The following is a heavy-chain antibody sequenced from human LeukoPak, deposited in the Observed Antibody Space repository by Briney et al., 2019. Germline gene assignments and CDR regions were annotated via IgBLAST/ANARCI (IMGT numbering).Heavy chain of an antibody. J-gene: IGHJ1*01. CDR1: GFTFSSYW. V-gene: IGHV3-74*01. CDR2: INSDGSST. Sequence: GGSPRLSCAASGFTFSSYWMHWVRQAPGKGLVWVSRINSDGSSTSYADSVKGRFTISRDNAKNTLYLQMNSLRAEDTAVYYCARDHSSSWPEYFQHWGQGTLVTVSS. D-gene: IGHD6-13*01. CDR3: ARDHSSSWPEYFQH.